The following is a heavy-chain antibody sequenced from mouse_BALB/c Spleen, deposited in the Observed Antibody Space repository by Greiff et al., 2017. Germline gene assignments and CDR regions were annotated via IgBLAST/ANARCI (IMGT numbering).Heavy chain of an antibody. CDR1: GFTFSSYA. CDR3: ARIGKDAMDY. CDR2: ISSGGSYT. V-gene: IGHV5-9-1*01. D-gene: IGHD2-1*01. Sequence: EVMLVESGGGLVKPGGSLKLSCAASGFTFSSYAMPWVRQTPEQRLEWVATISSGGSYTYYPASVKGRFTISRDNANNTLYLQMSSLRSEDTAMYYCARIGKDAMDYWGQGTSVTVSS. J-gene: IGHJ4*01.